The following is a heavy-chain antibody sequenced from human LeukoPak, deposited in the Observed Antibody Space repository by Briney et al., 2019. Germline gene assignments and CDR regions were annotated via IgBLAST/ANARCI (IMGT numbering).Heavy chain of an antibody. V-gene: IGHV5-51*01. CDR1: GYSFTSYW. CDR3: ARLAVAGKRSPYADY. CDR2: IYPGDSDT. J-gene: IGHJ4*02. Sequence: GESLKISCKGSGYSFTSYWIGWVRQMPGKGLGWMRIIYPGDSDTRYSPSFQGQVTISADKSISTAYLQWSSLKASDTAMYYCARLAVAGKRSPYADYWGQGTLVTVSS. D-gene: IGHD6-19*01.